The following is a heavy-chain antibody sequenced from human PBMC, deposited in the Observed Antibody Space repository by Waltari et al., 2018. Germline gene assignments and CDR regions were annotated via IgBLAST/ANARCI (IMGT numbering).Heavy chain of an antibody. J-gene: IGHJ4*02. Sequence: VQLLESGGELVQPGGSLRLSCRASGFSFTSYAMSWVRRRPGKGLEWVSGISGRGVSTYYVDSVKGRFTISRDPSQNTVFLQMDSLRVEDTAIYYCVKDAERQDMIRGRNRPLYFGSWGQGTLVTVSS. V-gene: IGHV3-23*02. CDR2: ISGRGVST. CDR1: GFSFTSYA. CDR3: VKDAERQDMIRGRNRPLYFGS. D-gene: IGHD3-10*01.